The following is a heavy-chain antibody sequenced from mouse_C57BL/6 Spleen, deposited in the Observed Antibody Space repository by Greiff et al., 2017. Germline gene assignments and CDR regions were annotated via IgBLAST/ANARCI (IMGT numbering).Heavy chain of an antibody. D-gene: IGHD2-1*01. CDR2: IYPGSGST. V-gene: IGHV1-55*01. CDR1: GYTFTSYW. J-gene: IGHJ2*01. Sequence: QVQLQQSGAELVKPGASVKMSCKASGYTFTSYWITWVKQRPGQGLEWIGDIYPGSGSTNYNEKFKSKATLTVDTSSSTAYMQLSSLTSEDSAVSYCARKAFYYGNSCYFDYWGQGTTLTVSS. CDR3: ARKAFYYGNSCYFDY.